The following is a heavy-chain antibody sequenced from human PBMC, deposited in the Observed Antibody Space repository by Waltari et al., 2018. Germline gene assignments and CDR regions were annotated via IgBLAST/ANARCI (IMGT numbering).Heavy chain of an antibody. CDR2: IYYSGGT. V-gene: IGHV4-39*01. CDR3: ARQAGGSGSLYTWFDP. J-gene: IGHJ5*02. Sequence: QLQLQESGPGLVKPSETLSLTCTVSGGSIRSSSDYWGWIRQPPGKGLEWIGTIYYSGGTYYNPSLEGRVTISIDTAKDQFSLKLSSVTAADTATYFCARQAGGSGSLYTWFDPWGQGTLVTVSS. CDR1: GGSIRSSSDY. D-gene: IGHD3-10*01.